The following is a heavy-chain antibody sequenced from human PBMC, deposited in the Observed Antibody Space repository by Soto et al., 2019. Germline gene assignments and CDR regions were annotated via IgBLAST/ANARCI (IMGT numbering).Heavy chain of an antibody. D-gene: IGHD1-26*01. CDR1: GGSISSGDYY. J-gene: IGHJ4*02. V-gene: IGHV4-30-4*01. CDR3: ARVSSGYVDC. Sequence: LSLTCTVSGGSISSGDYYWSWIRQAPGKGLEWIGYIYYSGSTYYNPSLKSRLTMSVDTSKNQFSLKLSSVTAADTALYYCARVSSGYVDCWGQGTLVTVSS. CDR2: IYYSGST.